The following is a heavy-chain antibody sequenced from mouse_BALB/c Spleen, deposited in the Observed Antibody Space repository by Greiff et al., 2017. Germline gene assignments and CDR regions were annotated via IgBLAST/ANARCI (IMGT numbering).Heavy chain of an antibody. J-gene: IGHJ4*01. CDR1: GFSLTSYG. CDR3: ARSYDGYCGYAMDY. Sequence: VMLVESGPGLVAPSQSLSITCTVSGFSLTSYGVHWVRQPPGKGLEWLGVIWAGGSTNYNSALMSRLSISKDNSKSQVFLKMNSLQTDDTAMYYCARSYDGYCGYAMDYWGQGTSVTVSS. CDR2: IWAGGST. D-gene: IGHD2-3*01. V-gene: IGHV2-9*02.